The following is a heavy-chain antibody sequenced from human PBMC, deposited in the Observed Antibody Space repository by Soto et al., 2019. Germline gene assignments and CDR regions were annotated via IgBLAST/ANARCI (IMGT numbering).Heavy chain of an antibody. Sequence: SDTLSLTCTVSGGSISSYYWSWIRQPPGKGLEWIGYIYYSGSTNYNPSLKSRVTISVDTSKNQFSLKLSSVTAADTAVYYCAWGRGKVAGNYCYIDDWGNGTLVTVFS. CDR1: GGSISSYY. CDR3: AWGRGKVAGNYCYIDD. V-gene: IGHV4-59*08. J-gene: IGHJ4*01. D-gene: IGHD6-19*01. CDR2: IYYSGST.